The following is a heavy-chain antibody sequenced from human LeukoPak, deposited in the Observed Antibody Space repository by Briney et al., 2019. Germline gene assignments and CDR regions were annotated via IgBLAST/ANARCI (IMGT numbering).Heavy chain of an antibody. D-gene: IGHD2-21*02. J-gene: IGHJ4*02. CDR2: ISGSGGST. CDR1: GFXFSSHA. V-gene: IGHV3-23*01. CDR3: AKERAYCGGDCYSPIDY. Sequence: PGGSLRLSCAASGFXFSSHAISWVRQAPGKGLEWVSTISGSGGSTYYADSVKGRFTISRDNSKNTLYLQMNSLRAEDTAVYYCAKERAYCGGDCYSPIDYWGQGTLVTVSS.